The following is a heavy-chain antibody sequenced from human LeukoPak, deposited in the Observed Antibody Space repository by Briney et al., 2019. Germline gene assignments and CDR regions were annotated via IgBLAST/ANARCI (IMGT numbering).Heavy chain of an antibody. CDR3: AREPVDSSSWYDY. CDR1: GGSFSGYY. D-gene: IGHD6-13*01. J-gene: IGHJ4*02. V-gene: IGHV4-4*08. CDR2: IYTSGST. Sequence: SETLSLTCAVDGGSFSGYYWNWIRLPPGKGLEWIGYIYTSGSTNYNPSLKSRVTISVDTSKNQFSLKLSSVTAADTAVYYCAREPVDSSSWYDYWGQGTLVTVSS.